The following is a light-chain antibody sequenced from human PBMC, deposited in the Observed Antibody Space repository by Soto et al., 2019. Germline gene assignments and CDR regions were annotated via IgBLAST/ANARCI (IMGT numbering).Light chain of an antibody. V-gene: IGKV3-15*01. CDR3: QQYNDWPLT. Sequence: EVVMTQSPDTLSVSPGERATLFCRASQGVSSRLAWYQQKPGQAPRLLMYDASARATDIPAGFTGSGSGTEFTLAISSLQSEDSAVYYCQQYNDWPLTFGLGTK. CDR1: QGVSSR. J-gene: IGKJ1*01. CDR2: DAS.